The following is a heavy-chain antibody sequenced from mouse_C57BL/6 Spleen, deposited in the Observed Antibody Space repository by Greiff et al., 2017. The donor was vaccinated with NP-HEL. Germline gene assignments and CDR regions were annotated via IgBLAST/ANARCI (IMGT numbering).Heavy chain of an antibody. J-gene: IGHJ4*01. CDR1: GFSFNTHA. D-gene: IGHD1-1*02. V-gene: IGHV10-1*01. CDR2: IRSKSNNYAT. Sequence: EVQGVESGGGLVQPKGSLKLSCAASGFSFNTHAMNWVRQAPGKGLEWVARIRSKSNNYATYYADSVKDRFTISRDDSESMLYLQMNNLKTEDTAMYYCVSPLYGYYAMDFWGQGTSVTVSS. CDR3: VSPLYGYYAMDF.